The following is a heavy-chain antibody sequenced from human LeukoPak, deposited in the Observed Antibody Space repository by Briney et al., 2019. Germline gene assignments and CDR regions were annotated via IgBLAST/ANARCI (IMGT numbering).Heavy chain of an antibody. CDR3: ARLGYYGSGSYYNPSVPYADCFQD. D-gene: IGHD3-10*01. CDR2: LYSGDSDT. CDR1: GYSFTIYW. V-gene: IGHV5-51*01. J-gene: IGHJ1*01. Sequence: GESLKIPCKGSGYSFTIYWIGWVRQMPGKGLEWMGILYSGDSDTRYTPSFQGQVTISADKSISTAYLQWSSLKASDAAVYDCARLGYYGSGSYYNPSVPYADCFQDWGQGTLVTVSS.